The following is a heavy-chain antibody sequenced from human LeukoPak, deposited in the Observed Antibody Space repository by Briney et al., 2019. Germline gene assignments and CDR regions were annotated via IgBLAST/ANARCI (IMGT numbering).Heavy chain of an antibody. V-gene: IGHV2-5*02. CDR3: AHRKNYYDSSVFDN. CDR2: IYWDDDR. CDR1: GFSLNTRGVG. Sequence: SAPTLVNPTQTLTLTCTFSGFSLNTRGVGVGWIRQPPGRALERLELIYWDDDRRYSPSLKSRLTITKDTSKNQVVLTITNMDPVDTATYFCAHRKNYYDSSVFDNWGQGTLVTVSS. J-gene: IGHJ4*02. D-gene: IGHD3-22*01.